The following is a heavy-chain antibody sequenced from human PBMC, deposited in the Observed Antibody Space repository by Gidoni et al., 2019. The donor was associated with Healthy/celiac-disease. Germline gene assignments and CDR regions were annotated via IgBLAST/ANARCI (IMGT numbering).Heavy chain of an antibody. CDR2: INHSGST. CDR3: ARAGDHDSSGYYYFDY. CDR1: GGSFSGYY. J-gene: IGHJ4*02. Sequence: QVQLQQWGAGLLKPSETLSLTCAVYGGSFSGYYWSWIRQPPGKGLEWIGEINHSGSTNYNPSLKSRVTISVDTSKNQFSLKLSSVTAADTAVYYCARAGDHDSSGYYYFDYWGQGTLVTVSS. V-gene: IGHV4-34*01. D-gene: IGHD3-22*01.